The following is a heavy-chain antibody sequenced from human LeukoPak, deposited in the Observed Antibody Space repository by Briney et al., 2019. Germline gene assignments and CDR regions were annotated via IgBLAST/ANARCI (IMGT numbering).Heavy chain of an antibody. Sequence: GGSLRLSCAASGFTFSSYWMGWVRQAPGKGLEWVANIKQAGNDKYYVDSVKGRFTISRDNSKNTLYLQMNSLRAEDTAVYYCARDRGAAGTSFDYWGQGTLVTVSS. CDR1: GFTFSSYW. CDR3: ARDRGAAGTSFDY. CDR2: IKQAGNDK. D-gene: IGHD6-13*01. V-gene: IGHV3-7*01. J-gene: IGHJ4*02.